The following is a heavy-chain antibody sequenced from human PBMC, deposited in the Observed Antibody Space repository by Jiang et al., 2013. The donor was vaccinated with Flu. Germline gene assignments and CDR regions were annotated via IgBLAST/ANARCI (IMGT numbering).Heavy chain of an antibody. V-gene: IGHV1-69*01. Sequence: VSSGAEVKKPGSSVKVSCKASGGTFSSYAISWVRQAPGQGLEWMGGIIPIFGTANYAQKFQGRVTITADESTSTAYMELSSLRSEDTAVYYCARSTIDYYGSGSHYGMDVWGQGTNGSPSP. CDR3: ARSTIDYYGSGSHYGMDV. D-gene: IGHD3-10*01. CDR1: GGTFSSYA. J-gene: IGHJ6*02. CDR2: IIPIFGTA.